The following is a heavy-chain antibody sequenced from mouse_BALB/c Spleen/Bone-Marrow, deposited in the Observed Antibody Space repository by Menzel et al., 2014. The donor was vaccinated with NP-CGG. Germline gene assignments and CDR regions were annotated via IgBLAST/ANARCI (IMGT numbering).Heavy chain of an antibody. V-gene: IGHV1-7*01. CDR2: INPSTGYT. Sequence: VQLQQSGAELAKPGASVKMSCKASGYTFTSYWMHWVKQRPGQGLEWIGYINPSTGYTEYNQKFKDKATLIADKSPSTAYMQLSSLTSEDSAVYYCARSGDYGGFDYWGQGTTLTVSS. D-gene: IGHD2-4*01. CDR3: ARSGDYGGFDY. CDR1: GYTFTSYW. J-gene: IGHJ2*01.